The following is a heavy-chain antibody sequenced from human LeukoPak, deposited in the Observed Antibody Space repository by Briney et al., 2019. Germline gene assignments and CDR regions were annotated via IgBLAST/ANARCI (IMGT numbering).Heavy chain of an antibody. J-gene: IGHJ3*02. V-gene: IGHV4-30-4*08. Sequence: SETLSLTCTVSGVSISSGDYYWSWIRQPPGKGLEWIGYIYYSGSTYYNPSLKSRVTISVDTSKNQFSLKLSSVTAADTAVYYCARVPLNYGGNSDDAFDIWGQGTMVTVSS. CDR2: IYYSGST. CDR3: ARVPLNYGGNSDDAFDI. CDR1: GVSISSGDYY. D-gene: IGHD4-23*01.